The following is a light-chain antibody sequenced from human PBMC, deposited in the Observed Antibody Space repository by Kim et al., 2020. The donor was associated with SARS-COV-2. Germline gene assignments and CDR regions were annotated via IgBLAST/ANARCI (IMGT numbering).Light chain of an antibody. CDR3: QAWDSSNVV. J-gene: IGLJ2*01. CDR2: QDS. Sequence: GTPEQTASITCSGDKLGDKYACWYQQKPGQSPILVIYQDSKRPSGIPERFSGSNSGNTATLTISGTQAMDEAAYYCQAWDSSNVVFGGGTQLTVL. V-gene: IGLV3-1*01. CDR1: KLGDKY.